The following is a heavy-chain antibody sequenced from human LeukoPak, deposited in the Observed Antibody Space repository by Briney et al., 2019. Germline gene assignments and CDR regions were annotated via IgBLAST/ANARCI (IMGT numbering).Heavy chain of an antibody. D-gene: IGHD6-19*01. CDR3: ARLPYSSGWYVY. J-gene: IGHJ4*02. Sequence: SETLSLTCAVYGGSFSDYSWIWIRQSPGKGLEWIGEINHSGSTNYNPSLESRVTISVDTSKNQFSLKLSSVTASDTAVYYCARLPYSSGWYVYWGQGILVTVSS. CDR2: INHSGST. V-gene: IGHV4-34*01. CDR1: GGSFSDYS.